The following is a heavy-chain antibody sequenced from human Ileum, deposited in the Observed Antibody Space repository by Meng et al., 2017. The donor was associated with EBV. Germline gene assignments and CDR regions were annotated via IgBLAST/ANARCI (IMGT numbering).Heavy chain of an antibody. J-gene: IGHJ4*02. CDR2: IIHGGSP. D-gene: IGHD2-8*02. CDR1: CGSLSGAY. V-gene: IGHV4-34*12. CDR3: ARRPTGIDY. Sequence: QVQIRQWCAGLLKPSETLSLPCAVNCGSLSGAYWNWIRQPPGKGLEWIGEIIHGGSPSYNPSLKSRVTISIDTSKNQLSLMLSSVTAADTAVYYCARRPTGIDYWGQGTLVTVSS.